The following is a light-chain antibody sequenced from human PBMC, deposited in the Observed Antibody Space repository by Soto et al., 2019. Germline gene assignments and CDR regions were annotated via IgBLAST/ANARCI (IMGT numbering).Light chain of an antibody. J-gene: IGKJ1*01. Sequence: EIVLTQSPATLSLSPGERATLSCRASQSVSSYLAWYQQKPGQAPRLLIYDASNRATGIPGRFSGSGSGTDFTLTISSLEPEDFAVYYCQQRGNWPWTFGQGPKVHIK. V-gene: IGKV3-11*01. CDR3: QQRGNWPWT. CDR2: DAS. CDR1: QSVSSY.